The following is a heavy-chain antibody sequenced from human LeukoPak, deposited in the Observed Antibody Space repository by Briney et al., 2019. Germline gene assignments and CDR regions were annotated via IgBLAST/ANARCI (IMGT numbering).Heavy chain of an antibody. Sequence: GGSLRLSCAASGFTISNLWMTWVRQAPAKGLECVANIKGDGSEKNYVDSVKGRFTISRDDAKNSLYLQMNSLRAEDTAVYYCARDPTYYYDRSGYYDYWGQGTLVTVSS. J-gene: IGHJ4*02. V-gene: IGHV3-7*01. CDR3: ARDPTYYYDRSGYYDY. CDR2: IKGDGSEK. CDR1: GFTISNLW. D-gene: IGHD3-22*01.